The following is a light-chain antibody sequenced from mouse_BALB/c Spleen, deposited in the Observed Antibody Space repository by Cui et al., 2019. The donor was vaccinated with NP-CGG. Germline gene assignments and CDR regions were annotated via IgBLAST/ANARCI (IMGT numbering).Light chain of an antibody. J-gene: IGLJ1*01. V-gene: IGLV1*01. CDR3: ALWYSNHWV. Sequence: HAVIQQASALTTSPGETVTLTCRSSTGAITTSNYANWVQEKPDHLFTGLIGGTNNRVPGVPARFSGSLIGDKAALTITGAQTEDEAIYFCALWYSNHWVFGGGTKLTVL. CDR2: GTN. CDR1: TGAITTSNY.